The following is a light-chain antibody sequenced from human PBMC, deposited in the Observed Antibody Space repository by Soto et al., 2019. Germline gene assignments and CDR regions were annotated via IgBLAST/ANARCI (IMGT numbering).Light chain of an antibody. CDR1: DSDVGGYDY. CDR2: NVF. Sequence: QSALTQPASVSGSPGQSITISCTGTDSDVGGYDYVSWYQQYPGKAPKVIIYNVFDRPSGVSNRFSGSKSGNTASLTISGLQAEDEADYYCSSYTTSTTRVFGTGTKVTVL. CDR3: SSYTTSTTRV. J-gene: IGLJ1*01. V-gene: IGLV2-14*03.